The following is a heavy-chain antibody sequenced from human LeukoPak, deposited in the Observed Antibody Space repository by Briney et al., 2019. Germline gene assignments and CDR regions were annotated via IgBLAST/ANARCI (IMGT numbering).Heavy chain of an antibody. J-gene: IGHJ6*02. D-gene: IGHD6-13*01. V-gene: IGHV4-39*01. Sequence: PETLSLTCTVSGGSISSSSYYWGWIRQPPGKGLEWIGSIYYSGSTYYNPSLKSRVTISVDTSKNQFSLKLSSVTAADTAVYYCARQNHSSSLLRYYQYYGMDVWGQGTTVTVSS. CDR3: ARQNHSSSLLRYYQYYGMDV. CDR1: GGSISSSSYY. CDR2: IYYSGST.